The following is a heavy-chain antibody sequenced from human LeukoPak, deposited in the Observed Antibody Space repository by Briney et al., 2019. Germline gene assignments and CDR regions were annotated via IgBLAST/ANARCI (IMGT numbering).Heavy chain of an antibody. V-gene: IGHV3-21*01. J-gene: IGHJ4*02. CDR3: ARASVGYSSGWYVGTFDY. D-gene: IGHD6-19*01. Sequence: GGSLRLSCAASGFTFSSYSMNWVRQAPGKGLEWVSSISSSSSYIYYADSVKGRFTISRDNAKNSLYPQMNSLRAEDTAVYYCARASVGYSSGWYVGTFDYWGQGTLVTVSS. CDR1: GFTFSSYS. CDR2: ISSSSSYI.